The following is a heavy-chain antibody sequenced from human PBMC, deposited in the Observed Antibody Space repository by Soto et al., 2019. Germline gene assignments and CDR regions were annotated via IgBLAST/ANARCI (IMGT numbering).Heavy chain of an antibody. CDR2: IFSNDEK. D-gene: IGHD1-1*01. V-gene: IGHV2-26*01. Sequence: SGPTLVNPTETLTLTCTVSGFSLSDARMGVSWIRQPPGKALEWLAHIFSNDEKAYSLSLMRGLTISKDTSKSQVVLTGTNVDPVDTATYFCARITTGGLRNTWFDPWGQGTLVTVSS. J-gene: IGHJ5*02. CDR3: ARITTGGLRNTWFDP. CDR1: GFSLSDARMG.